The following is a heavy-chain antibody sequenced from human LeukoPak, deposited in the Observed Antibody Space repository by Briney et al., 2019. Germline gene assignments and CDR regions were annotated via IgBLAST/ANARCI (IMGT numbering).Heavy chain of an antibody. V-gene: IGHV3-30*02. Sequence: PGGSLRLSCEASGFTFSNYGMHWVRQAPGKGLEWAAFIRHDGSKIYYADSVKGRFTISRDSSKSTLYLQTNSLRPEDTAVYYCAKSVIPTAYRGTYYMDVWGKGTTVIVSS. CDR1: GFTFSNYG. J-gene: IGHJ6*03. D-gene: IGHD2-2*01. CDR2: IRHDGSKI. CDR3: AKSVIPTAYRGTYYMDV.